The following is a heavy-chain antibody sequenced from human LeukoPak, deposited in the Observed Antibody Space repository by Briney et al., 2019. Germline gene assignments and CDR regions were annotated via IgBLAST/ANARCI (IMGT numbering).Heavy chain of an antibody. CDR2: ISGSGGST. D-gene: IGHD3-10*01. J-gene: IGHJ6*03. CDR3: AKHGSGSYYYYYMDV. CDR1: GFTFSSYA. V-gene: IGHV3-23*01. Sequence: GGSLRLSCAASGFTFSSYAMSWVRQAPGKGLEWVSAISGSGGSTYYADSVKGRFTISRDNSKNTLYLRMNSLRAEDTAVYYCAKHGSGSYYYYYMDVWGKGTTVTVSS.